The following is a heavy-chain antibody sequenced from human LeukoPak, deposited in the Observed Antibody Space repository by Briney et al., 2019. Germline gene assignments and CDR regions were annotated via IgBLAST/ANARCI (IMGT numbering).Heavy chain of an antibody. CDR2: IRGSGNRT. J-gene: IGHJ4*01. CDR1: GFTFSNYA. V-gene: IGHV3-23*01. D-gene: IGHD3-10*01. Sequence: SGGSLRLSCAASGFTFSNYAMSWVRQAPGKGLEWVSDIRGSGNRTYYADPVKGRVTISRDNTKNTLYLQMNTLRAEDTAVYHCAKAAVPGSKYYFDYWGQGTLVTVSS. CDR3: AKAAVPGSKYYFDY.